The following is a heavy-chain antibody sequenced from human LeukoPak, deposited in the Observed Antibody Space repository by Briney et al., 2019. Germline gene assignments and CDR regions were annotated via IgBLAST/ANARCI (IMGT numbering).Heavy chain of an antibody. J-gene: IGHJ4*02. CDR3: AKQRSGVPYGSGIHGGVDY. CDR1: GFTFSSYA. Sequence: PGGSLRLSCAASGFTFSSYAMNWVRQAPGKGLEWVSPINGGGGSTNYADSVKGRSTISRDNSKNTQYLQMNSLRAEDTAGYYCAKQRSGVPYGSGIHGGVDYGGQGTLVTVSP. D-gene: IGHD3-10*01. CDR2: INGGGGST. V-gene: IGHV3-23*01.